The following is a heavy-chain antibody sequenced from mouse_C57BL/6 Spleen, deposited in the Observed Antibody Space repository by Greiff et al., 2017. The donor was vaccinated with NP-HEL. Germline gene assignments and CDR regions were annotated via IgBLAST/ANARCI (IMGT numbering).Heavy chain of an antibody. Sequence: EVMLVESEGGLVQPGSSMKLSCTASGFTFSDYYMAWVRQVPEKGLEWVANINYDGSSTYYLDSLKSRFIISRDNAKNILYLQMSSLKSEDTATYYCARYWNYFDYWGQGTTLTVSS. D-gene: IGHD4-1*01. J-gene: IGHJ2*01. CDR3: ARYWNYFDY. V-gene: IGHV5-16*01. CDR1: GFTFSDYY. CDR2: INYDGSST.